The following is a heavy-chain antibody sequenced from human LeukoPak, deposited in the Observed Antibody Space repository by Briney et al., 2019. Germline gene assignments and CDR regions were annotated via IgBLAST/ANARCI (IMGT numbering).Heavy chain of an antibody. CDR3: ARDRVGATAGFDY. CDR2: IIPIFGTA. J-gene: IGHJ4*02. CDR1: GGTFSSYA. V-gene: IGHV1-69*13. Sequence: SVKVSCKASGGTFSSYAISWVRQAPGQGLEWMGGIIPIFGTANYAQKFQGRVTITADESTSTAYMELSSLRSEDTAVYYCARDRVGATAGFDYCGQGTLVTVSS. D-gene: IGHD1-26*01.